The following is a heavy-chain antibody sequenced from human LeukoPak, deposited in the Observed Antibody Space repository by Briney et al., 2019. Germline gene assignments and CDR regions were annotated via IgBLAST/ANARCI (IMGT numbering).Heavy chain of an antibody. J-gene: IGHJ4*02. CDR3: AKDRIGGGYTAYKSFDS. V-gene: IGHV3-23*01. Sequence: GGSLRLSCAGAGFNFNTYAMSWVRQAPGRGLEWVSYISGSSVRRYYADSVKGRFTIHRDNSKNTLYLQMDSLRVEDTAVYFCAKDRIGGGYTAYKSFDSWGQGALVTVSS. CDR1: GFNFNTYA. D-gene: IGHD5-12*01. CDR2: ISGSSVRR.